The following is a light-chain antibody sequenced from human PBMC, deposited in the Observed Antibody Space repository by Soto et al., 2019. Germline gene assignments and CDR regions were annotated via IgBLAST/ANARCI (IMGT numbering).Light chain of an antibody. Sequence: EIVMTQSPATLSLSPGERATLSCRASQSVSSNLAWYQQKPGQAPRLLIYGASTRATGIPARFSGSGSGTEFTLTISSLQSEDFAVYYCQQYNNWPGFGQGTKV. CDR1: QSVSSN. J-gene: IGKJ1*01. V-gene: IGKV3-15*01. CDR3: QQYNNWPG. CDR2: GAS.